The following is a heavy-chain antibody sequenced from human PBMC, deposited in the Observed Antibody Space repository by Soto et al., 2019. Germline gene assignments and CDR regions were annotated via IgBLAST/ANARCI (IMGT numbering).Heavy chain of an antibody. CDR3: ARLKEGYSSSYENYYYYYGMDV. Sequence: XESLKVSCQCSGYSFTSYWIGLVRQMPGKGLEWMGIIYPGDSDTRYSPSFQGQVTISADKSISTAYLQWSSLKASDTAMYYCARLKEGYSSSYENYYYYYGMDVCGQGTTVTVSS. CDR2: IYPGDSDT. J-gene: IGHJ6*02. CDR1: GYSFTSYW. D-gene: IGHD6-6*01. V-gene: IGHV5-51*01.